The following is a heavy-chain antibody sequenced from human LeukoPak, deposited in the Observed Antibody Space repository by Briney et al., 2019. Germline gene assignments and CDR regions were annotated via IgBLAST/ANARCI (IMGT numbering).Heavy chain of an antibody. J-gene: IGHJ4*02. V-gene: IGHV3-74*01. CDR2: INSNGNTT. D-gene: IGHD5-18*01. Sequence: GGSLRLSCAASGFIFSTYWMHWARQVPGKGLVWVSRINSNGNTTPYADSVKGRFTISRDNAKNTLFLQMNSLRAEDTAVYYCARGGGNSYAPVDYWGQGTLVTVSS. CDR3: ARGGGNSYAPVDY. CDR1: GFIFSTYW.